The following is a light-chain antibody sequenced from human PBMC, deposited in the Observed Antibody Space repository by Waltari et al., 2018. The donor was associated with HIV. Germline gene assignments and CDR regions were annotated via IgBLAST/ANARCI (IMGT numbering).Light chain of an antibody. CDR3: LQTFTSPRS. J-gene: IGKJ1*01. Sequence: DLQLTQSPSSLSASVGDRVIISCRASQSISKSLSWYQRKVGQAPKLLIYAASTLHSGVPSRFSGSGSGTDFRLTISSLQPEDFATYYCLQTFTSPRSFGQGTTV. V-gene: IGKV1-39*01. CDR1: QSISKS. CDR2: AAS.